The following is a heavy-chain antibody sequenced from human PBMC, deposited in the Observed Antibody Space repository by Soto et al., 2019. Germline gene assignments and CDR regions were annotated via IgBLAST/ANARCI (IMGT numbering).Heavy chain of an antibody. V-gene: IGHV2-5*02. CDR3: AQGHGNIVATIYFHY. Sequence: GXGPTEVHPTTPLTLTWTFSGFSLSTSGVGVGWVRQPPGKALEWLSLIYWDDDKRYSPSLKSRLTITKDTSKNQVVLTMTNMDPVDTATYYCAQGHGNIVATIYFHYWGQGTLVTVSS. CDR1: GFSLSTSGVG. J-gene: IGHJ4*02. CDR2: IYWDDDK. D-gene: IGHD5-12*01.